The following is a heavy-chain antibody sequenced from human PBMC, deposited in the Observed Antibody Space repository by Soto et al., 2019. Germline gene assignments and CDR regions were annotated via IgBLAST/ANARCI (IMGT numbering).Heavy chain of an antibody. V-gene: IGHV4-34*01. Sequence: SETLSRTCAVYGGSFSGYYWSWIRQPPGKGLEWIGEINHSGSTNYNPSLKSRVTISVDTSKNQFSLKLSSVTAADTAVYYCARERRRTERTNYGMDVWGQGTTVTVSS. J-gene: IGHJ6*02. CDR1: GGSFSGYY. CDR3: ARERRRTERTNYGMDV. CDR2: INHSGST.